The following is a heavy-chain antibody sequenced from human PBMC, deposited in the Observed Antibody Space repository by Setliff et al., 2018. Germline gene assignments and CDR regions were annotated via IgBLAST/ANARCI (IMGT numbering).Heavy chain of an antibody. CDR2: IIHSGST. V-gene: IGHV4-34*12. CDR3: ARSFSRREKFLLDY. CDR1: GGSISSGDYY. J-gene: IGHJ4*02. Sequence: SSETLSLTCTVSGGSISSGDYYWSWIRQPPGKRLEWIGEIIHSGSTNYNPSLKSRVTISMDTSKNQFSLKVSSVTAADTAVYYCARSFSRREKFLLDYWGQGALVTVSS.